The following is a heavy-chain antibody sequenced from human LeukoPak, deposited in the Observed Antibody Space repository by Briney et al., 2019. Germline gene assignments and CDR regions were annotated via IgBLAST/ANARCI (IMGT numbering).Heavy chain of an antibody. D-gene: IGHD1-26*01. CDR2: INGTAINT. CDR1: GFSIMNSA. CDR3: LARSLVEVSGNYYMDV. Sequence: GGSLRLSCAASGFSIMNSAMSWVRQAPGKGLEWVSAINGTAINTVYADSVKGRFTISRDYSKNTLYLQMNNLRVEDTAVYYCLARSLVEVSGNYYMDVWGKGTTVSVSS. V-gene: IGHV3-23*01. J-gene: IGHJ6*03.